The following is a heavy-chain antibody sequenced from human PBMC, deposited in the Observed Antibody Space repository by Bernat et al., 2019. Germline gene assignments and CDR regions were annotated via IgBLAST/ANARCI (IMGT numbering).Heavy chain of an antibody. CDR2: IIPIFGTA. Sequence: QVQLVQSGAEVKKPGSSVKVSCKASGGTFSSYAISWVRQAPGQGLEWMGGIIPIFGTANYAQKFQGRVTITADESTSTAYMELSSLRSEDTAVYYCARVFRNIVVVPAAMAFDLWGRGTLVTVSS. V-gene: IGHV1-69*01. CDR1: GGTFSSYA. CDR3: ARVFRNIVVVPAAMAFDL. D-gene: IGHD2-2*01. J-gene: IGHJ2*01.